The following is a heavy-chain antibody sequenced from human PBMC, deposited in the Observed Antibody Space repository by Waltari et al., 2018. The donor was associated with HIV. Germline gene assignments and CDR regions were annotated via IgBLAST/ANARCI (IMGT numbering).Heavy chain of an antibody. CDR1: GFTVSSNY. CDR2: IYSGGST. Sequence: EVQLVESGGGLVQPGGSLRLSCAASGFTVSSNYMSWVRQAPGKGLEWVSVIYSGGSTYYADSVKGRFTISRDNSKNTLYLQMNSLRAEDTAVYYCARDRGRARVTMVRGVTDAFDIWGQGTMVTVSS. CDR3: ARDRGRARVTMVRGVTDAFDI. D-gene: IGHD3-10*01. J-gene: IGHJ3*02. V-gene: IGHV3-66*01.